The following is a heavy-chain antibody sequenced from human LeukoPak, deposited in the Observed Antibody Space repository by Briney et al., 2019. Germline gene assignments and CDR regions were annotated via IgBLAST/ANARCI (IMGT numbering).Heavy chain of an antibody. Sequence: GASVKVSCKASGYTFTSYGINWVRQAPGQGLEWMGWISGDKVNTHYAQNLQGRVTVTTDTSTSTAYMELRSLRSDDTAIYFCARGSIAIRDYHYMDVWGKGTTVTVSS. CDR3: ARGSIAIRDYHYMDV. CDR2: ISGDKVNT. CDR1: GYTFTSYG. J-gene: IGHJ6*03. D-gene: IGHD4/OR15-4a*01. V-gene: IGHV1-18*04.